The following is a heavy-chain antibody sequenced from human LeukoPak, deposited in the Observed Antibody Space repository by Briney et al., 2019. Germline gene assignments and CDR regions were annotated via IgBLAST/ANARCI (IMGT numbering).Heavy chain of an antibody. Sequence: ASVKVSCKPSGYTFTGYYIQWVRQAPRQGLEWMGWINPSSGGTNYAQKFQGRVTMTRDTSISTAYMQLSRLTSDDTAVYYCATVSPRTGTVDYWGQGTLVTVSS. D-gene: IGHD1-7*01. J-gene: IGHJ4*02. CDR3: ATVSPRTGTVDY. CDR1: GYTFTGYY. V-gene: IGHV1-2*02. CDR2: INPSSGGT.